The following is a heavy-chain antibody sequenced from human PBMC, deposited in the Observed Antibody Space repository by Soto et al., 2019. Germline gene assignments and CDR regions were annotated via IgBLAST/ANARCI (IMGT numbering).Heavy chain of an antibody. Sequence: ASVKVSCKASGYTFTSYYMHWVRQAPGQGLERMGIINPSGGSTSYAQKFQGRVTMTRDTSTSTVYMELSRLRSEDTAVYYCARVSTVYEPGGSGSCFNDAFDICGDGTMVTVS. V-gene: IGHV1-46*01. CDR2: INPSGGST. CDR3: ARVSTVYEPGGSGSCFNDAFDI. CDR1: GYTFTSYY. J-gene: IGHJ3*02. D-gene: IGHD3-10*01.